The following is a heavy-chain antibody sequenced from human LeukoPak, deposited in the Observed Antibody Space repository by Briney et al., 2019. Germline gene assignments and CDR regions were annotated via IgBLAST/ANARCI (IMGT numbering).Heavy chain of an antibody. Sequence: PGGSLRLSCAASGFTFDDYAMHWVRQAPGKGLEWVSGISWNGGSIGYADSVKGRFTISRDNAKNSLYLQMNSLRAEDTALYYCAKDIRAYYYYYGMDVWGQGTTVTVSS. CDR3: AKDIRAYYYYYGMDV. V-gene: IGHV3-9*01. J-gene: IGHJ6*02. CDR2: ISWNGGSI. CDR1: GFTFDDYA. D-gene: IGHD3-10*01.